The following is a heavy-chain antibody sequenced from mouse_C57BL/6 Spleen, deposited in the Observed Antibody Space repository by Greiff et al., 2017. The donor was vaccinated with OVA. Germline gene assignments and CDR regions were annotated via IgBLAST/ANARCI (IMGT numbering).Heavy chain of an antibody. J-gene: IGHJ3*01. CDR2: ISDGGSYT. CDR3: ARDPAGGAY. V-gene: IGHV5-4*01. Sequence: EVKLQESGGGLVKPGGSLKLSCAASGFTFSSYAMSWVRQTPEKRLEWVATISDGGSYTYYPDNVKGRFTISRDNAKNNLYLQMSHLKSEDTAMYYCARDPAGGAYWGQGTLVTVSA. CDR1: GFTFSSYA.